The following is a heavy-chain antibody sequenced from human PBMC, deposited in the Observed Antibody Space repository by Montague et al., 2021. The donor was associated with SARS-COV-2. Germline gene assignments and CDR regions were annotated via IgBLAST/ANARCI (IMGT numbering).Heavy chain of an antibody. J-gene: IGHJ4*02. V-gene: IGHV4-59*13. D-gene: IGHD4-17*01. CDR3: AREPDYGDYFDY. CDR1: GGSITGYF. Sequence: SETLSLTCTISGGSITGYFWTWIRQPPGKGLEWLGHMHYSGSTKYNPSLESRVTMSIDTSESQFSLHLRSVTAADTAVYYCAREPDYGDYFDYWGQGTLVTVSS. CDR2: MHYSGST.